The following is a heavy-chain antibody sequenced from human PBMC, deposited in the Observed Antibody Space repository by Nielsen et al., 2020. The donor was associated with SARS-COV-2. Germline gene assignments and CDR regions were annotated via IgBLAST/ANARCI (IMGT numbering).Heavy chain of an antibody. V-gene: IGHV3-33*05. Sequence: GESLKISCAASGFTFSSYGLHWVRQAPGKGLEWVAVISYDGSNKYYADSVKGRFTISRDNSKNTLYLQMNSLRAEDTAVYYCALQGPDAFDIWGQGTMVTVSS. J-gene: IGHJ3*02. CDR1: GFTFSSYG. CDR2: ISYDGSNK. CDR3: ALQGPDAFDI.